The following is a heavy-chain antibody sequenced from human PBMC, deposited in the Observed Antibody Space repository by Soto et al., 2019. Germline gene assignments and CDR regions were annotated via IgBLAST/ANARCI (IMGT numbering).Heavy chain of an antibody. Sequence: ASVKVSCKVSGYTLTELSMHWVRQAPGKGLEWMGGFDPEDGETIYAQKFQGRVTMTEDTSTDTAYMELSSLRSEDTDVYYCATSHCSGGSCRGGSWFDPWGQGTLVTVSS. V-gene: IGHV1-24*01. CDR1: GYTLTELS. CDR3: ATSHCSGGSCRGGSWFDP. J-gene: IGHJ5*02. D-gene: IGHD2-15*01. CDR2: FDPEDGET.